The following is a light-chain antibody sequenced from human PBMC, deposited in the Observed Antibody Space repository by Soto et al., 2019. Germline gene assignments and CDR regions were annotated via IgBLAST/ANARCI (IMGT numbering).Light chain of an antibody. CDR2: GAS. V-gene: IGKV3-15*01. J-gene: IGKJ4*01. CDR1: QSVSTN. CDR3: QQYNEWPLT. Sequence: ETVMTQSPATLSVSPGERATLSCGASQSVSTNLAWYQQKPGQVPGLLIYGASTRASDIPARFSGSGSGTEFTLTISSLQSEDFAVYYCQQYNEWPLTFGGGTKVE.